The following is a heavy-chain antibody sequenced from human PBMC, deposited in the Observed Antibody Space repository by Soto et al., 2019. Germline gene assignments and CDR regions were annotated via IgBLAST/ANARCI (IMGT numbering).Heavy chain of an antibody. D-gene: IGHD2-21*02. V-gene: IGHV4-39*01. CDR2: VYSSGTT. CDR1: GGSISSSSYY. J-gene: IGHJ4*02. CDR3: ARHSRVTPIDY. Sequence: QLQLQESGPGLVKPSETLSLTCTVSGGSISSSSYYWGWIRQPPGKGLEWVGSVYSSGTTYYNPSLRSRVTISVDTSKNQFSRNLSPVTAADTAVYYCARHSRVTPIDYWGQGTLVTVSS.